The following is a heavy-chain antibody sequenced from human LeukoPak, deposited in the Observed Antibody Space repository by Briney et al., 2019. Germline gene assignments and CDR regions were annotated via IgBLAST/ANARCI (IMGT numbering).Heavy chain of an antibody. V-gene: IGHV1-2*06. Sequence: GASVKVSCKASGYTFTGYYMHWVRQAPGQGLEWMGRINPNSGGTNYAQKFQGRVTMTRVTSISTAYMELSRLRSDDTAVYYCARAYYYDLLNWFDPWGQGTLVTVSS. CDR2: INPNSGGT. D-gene: IGHD3-22*01. J-gene: IGHJ5*02. CDR3: ARAYYYDLLNWFDP. CDR1: GYTFTGYY.